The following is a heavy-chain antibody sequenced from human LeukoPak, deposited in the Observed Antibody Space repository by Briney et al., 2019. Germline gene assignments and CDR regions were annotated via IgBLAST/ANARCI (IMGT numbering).Heavy chain of an antibody. CDR3: ARSPAALLAYGMDV. V-gene: IGHV3-30-3*01. CDR2: ISYDGSNK. J-gene: IGHJ6*02. Sequence: PGGSLRLSCAASGSTFRSYAMHWVRQAPGKGLEWVAVISYDGSNKYYADSVKGRFTISRGNSKNTLYLQMNSLRAEDTAVYYCARSPAALLAYGMDVWGQGTTVTVSS. CDR1: GSTFRSYA. D-gene: IGHD6-13*01.